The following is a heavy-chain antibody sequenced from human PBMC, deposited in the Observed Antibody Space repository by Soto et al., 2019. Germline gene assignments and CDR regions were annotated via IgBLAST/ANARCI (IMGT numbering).Heavy chain of an antibody. CDR1: GFTLSDYY. J-gene: IGHJ6*02. CDR3: ARGASGGSGWNYYYYYGMDV. Sequence: QVQLVESGGGLVKPGGSLRLSCAASGFTLSDYYMSWIRQAPGKGLEWVSYISSSSSYTDYADSVKGRFTISRDNAKNSLYLQRSSLRAEDTAGYYCARGASGGSGWNYYYYYGMDVWGQGTTVTVSS. CDR2: ISSSSSYT. D-gene: IGHD6-19*01. V-gene: IGHV3-11*05.